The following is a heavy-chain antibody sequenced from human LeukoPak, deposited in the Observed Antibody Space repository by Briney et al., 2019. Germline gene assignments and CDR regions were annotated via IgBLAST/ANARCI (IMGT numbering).Heavy chain of an antibody. V-gene: IGHV4-34*01. CDR3: ARHAITMVRGVIIKANWFDP. Sequence: SETLSLTCAVYGGSFSGYYWSWIRQPPGKGLEWIGEINHSGSTNYNPSLKSRVTISVDTSKNQFSLKLSSVTAADTAVYYCARHAITMVRGVIIKANWFDPWGQGTLVTVSS. CDR2: INHSGST. J-gene: IGHJ5*02. CDR1: GGSFSGYY. D-gene: IGHD3-10*01.